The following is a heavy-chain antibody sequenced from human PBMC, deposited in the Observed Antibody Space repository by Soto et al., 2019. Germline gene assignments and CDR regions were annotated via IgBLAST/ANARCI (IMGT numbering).Heavy chain of an antibody. CDR2: IIPIFGTT. Sequence: QMQLVQSGAEVKKPGSSVKVSCKAFGGTFNTYTIDWVRQAPGQGLEWMGGIIPIFGTTNYAQKFQDRLTISANNPTSTANMELSSLKSEDTAIYYCVIVQNLGEALATSWFDTWGKGTLVTGSS. D-gene: IGHD3-10*01. CDR1: GGTFNTYT. J-gene: IGHJ5*02. V-gene: IGHV1-69*06. CDR3: VIVQNLGEALATSWFDT.